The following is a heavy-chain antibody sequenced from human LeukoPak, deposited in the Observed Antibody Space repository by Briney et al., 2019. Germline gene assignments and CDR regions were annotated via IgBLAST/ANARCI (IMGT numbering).Heavy chain of an antibody. CDR2: ISYDGSNK. CDR3: AKDGDCSSTSCYYYYYYYMDV. V-gene: IGHV3-30*18. CDR1: GFTFSSYG. Sequence: GGSLRLSCAASGFTFSSYGMHWVRQAPGKGLEWVAVISYDGSNKYYADSVKGRFTISRDNSKNTLYLQMNSLRAEDTAVYYCAKDGDCSSTSCYYYYYYYMDVWGKGTTVTVSS. D-gene: IGHD2-2*01. J-gene: IGHJ6*03.